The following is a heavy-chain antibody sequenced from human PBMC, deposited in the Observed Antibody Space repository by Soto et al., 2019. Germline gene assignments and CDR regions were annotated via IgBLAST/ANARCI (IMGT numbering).Heavy chain of an antibody. D-gene: IGHD3-16*01. V-gene: IGHV3-74*01. CDR1: GCSFRSYW. J-gene: IGHJ4*01. Sequence: SWGSLRLSCAGGGCSFRSYWLHWVRQVPGKGLVWLSGISPFYNKAYYADPVQGRFGLSRDDATDSVSLQKDSRRADDTTLDFFSRGFVLRERPLGQDHWAHGTLVTVSS. CDR2: ISPFYNKA. CDR3: SRGFVLRERPLGQDH.